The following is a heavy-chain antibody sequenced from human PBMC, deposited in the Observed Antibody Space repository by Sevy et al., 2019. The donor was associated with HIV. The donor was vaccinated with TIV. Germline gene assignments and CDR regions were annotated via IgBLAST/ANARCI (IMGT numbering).Heavy chain of an antibody. CDR2: ISDGGGDT. D-gene: IGHD5-12*01. CDR3: AREGGYDSSYYYYGMDV. CDR1: GFSFTSYA. Sequence: GESLKISCEASGFSFTSYAMTWVRQAPGKGLEWVSSISDGGGDTYYADSVKGRFTISRDNSKNTLYLQMNSLRAEDTAVYYCAREGGYDSSYYYYGMDVWGQGTTVTVSS. J-gene: IGHJ6*02. V-gene: IGHV3-23*01.